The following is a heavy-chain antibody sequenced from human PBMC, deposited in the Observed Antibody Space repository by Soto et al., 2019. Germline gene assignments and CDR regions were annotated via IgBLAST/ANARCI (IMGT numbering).Heavy chain of an antibody. CDR3: ARADYYDRSGYLLPCGY. CDR2: INPNSGNT. Sequence: QVQLVQSGAEVKKPGASVKVSCKASGYTFTSYDINWVRQATGQGLEWMGWINPNSGNTGYAQKLQGRVTMTRNTSISTAYMELSSLRSEDTAVYYCARADYYDRSGYLLPCGYWGQGTLVTVSS. J-gene: IGHJ4*02. CDR1: GYTFTSYD. V-gene: IGHV1-8*01. D-gene: IGHD3-22*01.